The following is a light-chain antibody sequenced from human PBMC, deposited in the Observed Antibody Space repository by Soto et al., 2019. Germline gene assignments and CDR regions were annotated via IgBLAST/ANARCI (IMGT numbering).Light chain of an antibody. CDR1: QSVGSY. Sequence: EIVLTQSPATLSLSPGDRATLSCRASQSVGSYLGWYQQRPGQAPRLLIYDASNRATGIPARFSGSGSGTHFALTIRGLEHEDFAVYYCQQPCDSPSTFGGAANVEIK. J-gene: IGKJ4*01. V-gene: IGKV3-11*01. CDR3: QQPCDSPST. CDR2: DAS.